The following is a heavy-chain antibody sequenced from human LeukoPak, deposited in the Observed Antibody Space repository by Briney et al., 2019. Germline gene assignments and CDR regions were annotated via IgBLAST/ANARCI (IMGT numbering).Heavy chain of an antibody. CDR1: GGSISSYY. CDR3: ARHSPEMATTLFDY. V-gene: IGHV4-59*08. CDR2: IYYSGST. D-gene: IGHD5-24*01. J-gene: IGHJ4*02. Sequence: SETLSLTCTVSGGSISSYYWSWIRQPPGKGLEWIGYIYYSGSTNYNPSLKSRVTISVDTSKNQFSLKLSSVTAADTAVYYCARHSPEMATTLFDYWGQGTPVTVSS.